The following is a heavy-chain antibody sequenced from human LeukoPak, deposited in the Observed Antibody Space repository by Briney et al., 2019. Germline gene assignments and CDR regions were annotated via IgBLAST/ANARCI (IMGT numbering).Heavy chain of an antibody. J-gene: IGHJ4*02. CDR1: GGTFSSYA. CDR3: APDCSSTSCYGY. V-gene: IGHV1-69*05. Sequence: SVKVSCKASGGTFSSYAISWVRQAPGQGLEWMGGIIPIFGTANYAQKFRGRVTITTDESTSTAYMELSSLRSEDTAVYYCAPDCSSTSCYGYWGQGTLVTVSS. D-gene: IGHD2-2*01. CDR2: IIPIFGTA.